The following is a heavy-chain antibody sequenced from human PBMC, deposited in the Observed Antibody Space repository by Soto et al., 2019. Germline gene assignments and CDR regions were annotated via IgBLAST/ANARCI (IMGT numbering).Heavy chain of an antibody. CDR1: GGSISSYY. Sequence: QVQLQESGPGLVKPSETLSLTCTVSGGSISSYYWSWIRQPLGKGLEWIGYIYYSGSTNYNPSLKSRVTISVDTSKNQFSLKLSSVTAADTAVYYCARDVLPYSGYDKGDDYWGQGTLVTVSS. CDR3: ARDVLPYSGYDKGDDY. V-gene: IGHV4-59*01. J-gene: IGHJ4*02. D-gene: IGHD5-12*01. CDR2: IYYSGST.